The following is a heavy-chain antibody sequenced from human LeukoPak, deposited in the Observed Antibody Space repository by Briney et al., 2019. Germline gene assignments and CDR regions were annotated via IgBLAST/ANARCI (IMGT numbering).Heavy chain of an antibody. V-gene: IGHV3-9*01. CDR2: IRWDSVSI. D-gene: IGHD6-6*01. CDR3: AKGGGARPHAAYYYYYYMDV. CDR1: GFTFDDYA. Sequence: GGSLRLSCAAAGFTFDDYAMRCGRQAPGEGLEWGSSIRWDSVSIGYADSVKGRFTISTDKTKNSLYLQMNSLRAEDPALYYCAKGGGARPHAAYYYYYYMDVWGKGTTVTVSS. J-gene: IGHJ6*03.